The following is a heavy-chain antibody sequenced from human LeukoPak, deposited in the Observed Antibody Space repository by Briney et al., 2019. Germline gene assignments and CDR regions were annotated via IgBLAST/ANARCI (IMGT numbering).Heavy chain of an antibody. D-gene: IGHD2-8*01. CDR3: ARDPMADFDY. CDR2: ISSDGRNK. Sequence: GRSLRLSCAASGFTFITYAMHWVRQAPGKGLEWVAVISSDGRNKIYADSVKGRFTISRDNSQNTLFLQMNSLRTEDTAVYYCARDPMADFDYWGQGTLVTVSS. J-gene: IGHJ4*02. CDR1: GFTFITYA. V-gene: IGHV3-30*04.